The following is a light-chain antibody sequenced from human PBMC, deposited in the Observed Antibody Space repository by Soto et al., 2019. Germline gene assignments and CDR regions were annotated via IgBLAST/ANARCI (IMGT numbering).Light chain of an antibody. CDR2: AAS. Sequence: DIQMSQSRSSLSASVGPRLTITCQASESIGSYLNWYQQKPGRAPKLLIYAASRLQSGVPSRFSGSGSGTEFTLTISSLQTHDFATYYCQQFNSYSPWTFGQGTKVDNK. CDR1: ESIGSY. V-gene: IGKV1-9*01. J-gene: IGKJ1*01. CDR3: QQFNSYSPWT.